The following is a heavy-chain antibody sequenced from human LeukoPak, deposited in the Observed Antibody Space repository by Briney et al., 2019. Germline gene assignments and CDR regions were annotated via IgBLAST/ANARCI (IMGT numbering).Heavy chain of an antibody. CDR1: GYSFTSYW. D-gene: IGHD6-13*01. CDR2: IYPGDSDT. V-gene: IGHV5-51*01. Sequence: GESLKISCKGSGYSFTSYWIGWVRQMPGKGLKWMGIIYPGDSDTRYSPSFQGQVTISADKSISTAYLQWSSLKASDTAMYYCARILSHSSSWYYFDYWGQGTLVTVSS. J-gene: IGHJ4*02. CDR3: ARILSHSSSWYYFDY.